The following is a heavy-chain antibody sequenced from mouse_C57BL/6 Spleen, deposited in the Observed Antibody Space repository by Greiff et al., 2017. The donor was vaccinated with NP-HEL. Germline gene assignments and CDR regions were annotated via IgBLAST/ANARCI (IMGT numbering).Heavy chain of an antibody. CDR3: ASRGLREYYFDY. V-gene: IGHV1-22*01. J-gene: IGHJ2*01. D-gene: IGHD2-4*01. Sequence: VQLQQSGPELVKPGASVKMSCKASGYTFTDYNMHWVKQSHGKSLEWIGYINPNNGGTSYNQKFKGKATLTVNKSSSTAYMELRSLTSEDSAVYDCASRGLREYYFDYWGQGTTLTVSS. CDR1: GYTFTDYN. CDR2: INPNNGGT.